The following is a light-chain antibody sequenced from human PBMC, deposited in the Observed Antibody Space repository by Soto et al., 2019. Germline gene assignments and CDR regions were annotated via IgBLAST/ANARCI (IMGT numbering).Light chain of an antibody. CDR1: QSLNTD. CDR2: GAS. J-gene: IGKJ1*01. V-gene: IGKV3-15*01. Sequence: EIMMTQSPGSLSVSPGETATLSCRASQSLNTDLAWYQQKPGQAPRLLLYGASTRATGISTRFSGGGSGTEFTLTISSLQSEDFAVYYCQQYNNWPRTFGQGTKVDIK. CDR3: QQYNNWPRT.